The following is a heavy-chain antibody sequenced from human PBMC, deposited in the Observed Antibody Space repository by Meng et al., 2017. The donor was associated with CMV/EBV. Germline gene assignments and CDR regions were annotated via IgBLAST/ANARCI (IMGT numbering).Heavy chain of an antibody. J-gene: IGHJ6*02. Sequence: SVKVSCKAFGGTFSSYAISWVRQAPGQGLEWMGGIIPIFGTANYAQKFQGRVTITTDESTSTAYMELSSLRSEDTAVYYCASKIVPAAKEAYYYGMDVWGQGTTVTVSS. CDR1: GGTFSSYA. D-gene: IGHD2-2*01. CDR3: ASKIVPAAKEAYYYGMDV. CDR2: IIPIFGTA. V-gene: IGHV1-69*05.